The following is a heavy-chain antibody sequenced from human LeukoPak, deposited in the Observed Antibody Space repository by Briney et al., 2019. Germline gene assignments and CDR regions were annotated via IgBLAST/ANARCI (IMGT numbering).Heavy chain of an antibody. J-gene: IGHJ4*02. CDR1: GFTFSSYA. Sequence: GGSLRLSCAASGFTFSSYAMSWVRQAPGKGLEWVSAISGSGGSTYYADSVKGRFAISRDNSKNTLYLQMNSLRAEDTAVYYCARRRGYSGYDLDYWGQGTLVTVSS. CDR3: ARRRGYSGYDLDY. CDR2: ISGSGGST. V-gene: IGHV3-23*01. D-gene: IGHD5-12*01.